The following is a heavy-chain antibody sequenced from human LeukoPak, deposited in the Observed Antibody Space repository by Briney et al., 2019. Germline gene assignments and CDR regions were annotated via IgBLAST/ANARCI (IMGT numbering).Heavy chain of an antibody. V-gene: IGHV4-39*07. CDR1: GGSISSSSYY. CDR2: IYYSGST. CDR3: ARVQHYYDSSGYYLGPYFDY. D-gene: IGHD3-22*01. J-gene: IGHJ4*02. Sequence: ETLSLTCTVSGGSISSSSYYWGWIRQPPGKGLEWIGSIYYSGSTYYNPSLKSRVTISVDTSKNQFSLKLSSVTAADTAVYYCARVQHYYDSSGYYLGPYFDYWGQGTLVTVSS.